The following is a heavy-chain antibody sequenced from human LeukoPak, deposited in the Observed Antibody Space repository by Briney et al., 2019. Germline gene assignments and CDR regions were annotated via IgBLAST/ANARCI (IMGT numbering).Heavy chain of an antibody. D-gene: IGHD1-26*01. Sequence: SETLSLTCTVSGGSISSGDYYWSWIRQPPGKGLEWIWYIYYSGSTYYNPSLKSRVTISVDTSKNQFSLKLSSVTAADTAVYYCARLSGSYYSFRFDYWGQGTLVTVSS. J-gene: IGHJ4*02. CDR1: GGSISSGDYY. CDR2: IYYSGST. V-gene: IGHV4-30-4*08. CDR3: ARLSGSYYSFRFDY.